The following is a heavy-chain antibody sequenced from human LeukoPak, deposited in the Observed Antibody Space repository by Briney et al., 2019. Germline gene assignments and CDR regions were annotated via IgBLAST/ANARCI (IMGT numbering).Heavy chain of an antibody. CDR2: ISGSGGST. J-gene: IGHJ4*02. V-gene: IGHV3-23*01. CDR3: AEVGGEVVVAATVFDY. Sequence: GGSLRLSCAASGFTFSSYAMSWVRQAPGKGLEWVSAISGSGGSTYYADSVKGRFTISRDNSKNTLYLQMNSLRAEDTAVYYCAEVGGEVVVAATVFDYWGQGTLVTVSS. D-gene: IGHD2-15*01. CDR1: GFTFSSYA.